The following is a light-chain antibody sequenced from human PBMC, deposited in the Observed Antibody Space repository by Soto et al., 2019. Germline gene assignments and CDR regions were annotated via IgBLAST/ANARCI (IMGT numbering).Light chain of an antibody. Sequence: EIVLTQSPATLSVSPWERATLSCGASQSVNNNLAWYQQKLGQAPRVLIYGASTRATGIPARFTGSGSGTEFIRTITSLQSEDSAVYYCQEYNTWPWTFGQGTKVDIK. J-gene: IGKJ1*01. CDR1: QSVNNN. V-gene: IGKV3-15*01. CDR2: GAS. CDR3: QEYNTWPWT.